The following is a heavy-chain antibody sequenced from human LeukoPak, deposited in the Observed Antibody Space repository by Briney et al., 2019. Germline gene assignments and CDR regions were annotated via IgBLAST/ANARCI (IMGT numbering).Heavy chain of an antibody. D-gene: IGHD3-9*01. CDR2: INPNSGGT. CDR3: ARCGTYYDILTGFSDWFDP. Sequence: ASVRVSCKASGYPFTTHYMHWVRQAPGQGLEWMGWINPNSGGTNYAQKFQGRVTMTRDTSISTAYMELSRLRSDDTAVYYCARCGTYYDILTGFSDWFDPWGQGTLVTVSS. CDR1: GYPFTTHY. V-gene: IGHV1-2*02. J-gene: IGHJ5*02.